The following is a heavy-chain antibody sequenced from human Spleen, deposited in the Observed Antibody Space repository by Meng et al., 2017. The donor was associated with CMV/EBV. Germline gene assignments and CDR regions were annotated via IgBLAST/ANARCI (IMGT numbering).Heavy chain of an antibody. Sequence: ASVKVSCKASGYTFTSYDISWVRQATGQGLEWMGWMNPNSGNTGYAQKFQGRVTMTRDTSTSTVYMELSSLRSEDTAVYYCARDEGPIVVVPAAWASYGMDVWGQGTTVTVSS. V-gene: IGHV1-8*02. J-gene: IGHJ6*02. CDR3: ARDEGPIVVVPAAWASYGMDV. D-gene: IGHD2-2*01. CDR2: MNPNSGNT. CDR1: GYTFTSYD.